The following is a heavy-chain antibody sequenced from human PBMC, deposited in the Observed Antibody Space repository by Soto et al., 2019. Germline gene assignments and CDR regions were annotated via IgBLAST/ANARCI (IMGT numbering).Heavy chain of an antibody. Sequence: ASVKVSCKASGYTFTSYGISWGRQAPGQGLEWMGWISAYNGNTNYAQKLQGRVTMTTDTSTSTAYMELRSLRSDDTAVYYCARERYSSSSYNWFDPWGQGTMVTVSS. CDR1: GYTFTSYG. D-gene: IGHD6-6*01. J-gene: IGHJ5*02. V-gene: IGHV1-18*01. CDR2: ISAYNGNT. CDR3: ARERYSSSSYNWFDP.